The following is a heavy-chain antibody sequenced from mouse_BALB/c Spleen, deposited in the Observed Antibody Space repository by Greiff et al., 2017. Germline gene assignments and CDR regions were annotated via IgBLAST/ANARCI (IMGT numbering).Heavy chain of an antibody. CDR2: ISSGGGNT. V-gene: IGHV5-9*03. CDR3: ARYKRGYAMDY. J-gene: IGHJ4*01. Sequence: EVKLMESGGGLVKPGGSLKLSCAASGFTFSSYTMSWVRQTPEKRLEWVATISSGGGNTYYPDSVKGRFTISRDNAKNNLYLQMSSLRSEDTALYYCARYKRGYAMDYWGQGTSVTVSS. CDR1: GFTFSSYT.